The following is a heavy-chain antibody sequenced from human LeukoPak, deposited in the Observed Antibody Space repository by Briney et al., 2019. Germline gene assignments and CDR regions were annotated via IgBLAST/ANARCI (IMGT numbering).Heavy chain of an antibody. CDR1: GFTFSDYY. Sequence: GGSLRLPCAASGFTFSDYYMSWIRQAPGKGLEWVSYVSSSGSTIYYADSVKGRFTISRDNAKNALYLQMNSLRAEDTAVYYCARDVRKWLNSEYYFDYWGQGTLVTVSS. CDR3: ARDVRKWLNSEYYFDY. CDR2: VSSSGSTI. D-gene: IGHD6-19*01. J-gene: IGHJ4*02. V-gene: IGHV3-11*01.